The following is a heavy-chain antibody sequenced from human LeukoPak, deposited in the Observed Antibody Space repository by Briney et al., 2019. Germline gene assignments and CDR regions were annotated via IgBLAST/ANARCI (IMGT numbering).Heavy chain of an antibody. CDR1: GFTFGDYA. V-gene: IGHV3-49*03. CDR3: TRILATMGILFFDY. Sequence: GGSLRLSCTASGFTFGDYAMGWFRQAPGKGLEWVGFIRSKAYGGTTEYAASVKGRFTISRDDSKSIAYLQMNSLKTEDTAVYYCTRILATMGILFFDYWGQGTLVTVSS. D-gene: IGHD5-24*01. J-gene: IGHJ4*02. CDR2: IRSKAYGGTT.